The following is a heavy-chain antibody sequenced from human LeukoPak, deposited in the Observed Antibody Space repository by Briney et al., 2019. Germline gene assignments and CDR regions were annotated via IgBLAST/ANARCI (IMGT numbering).Heavy chain of an antibody. D-gene: IGHD3-10*01. V-gene: IGHV1-18*01. CDR2: ISAYNGNT. CDR3: ARAVGYYYYYMDV. J-gene: IGHJ6*03. Sequence: ASVTVSCKASGYTFTSYGISWVRQAPGQGLEWMGWISAYNGNTNYAQKLQGRVTMATDTSTSTAFMELRSLRSDDTAVYYCARAVGYYYYYMDVWGKGTTVTISS. CDR1: GYTFTSYG.